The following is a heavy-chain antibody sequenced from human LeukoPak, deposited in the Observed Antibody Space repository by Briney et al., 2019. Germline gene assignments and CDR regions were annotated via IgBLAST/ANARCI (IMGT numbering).Heavy chain of an antibody. CDR1: GCSINSSKW. D-gene: IGHD1-26*01. CDR3: ARGASVVGADDAFDI. Sequence: SGTLSLTCAVSGCSINSSKWWGWVRQPTGKGLEWIGEIYHSGSTNYNPSLKSRVTISVDKSKNQFSLKLSSVTAADTAVYYCARGASVVGADDAFDIWGQGTMVTVSS. J-gene: IGHJ3*02. V-gene: IGHV4-4*02. CDR2: IYHSGST.